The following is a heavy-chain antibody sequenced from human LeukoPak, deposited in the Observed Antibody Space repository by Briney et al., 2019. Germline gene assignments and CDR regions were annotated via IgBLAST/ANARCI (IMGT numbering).Heavy chain of an antibody. CDR1: GASISDAAYY. V-gene: IGHV4-31*03. D-gene: IGHD4-17*01. CDR3: AKDCPSAPVTSV. CDR2: IYYSGST. Sequence: SQTLSLTCTVSGASISDAAYYWSWIRQHPGEGLEWIGYIYYSGSTSYNPSLKSRVTISVDTSKNHFSLKLTSVTAADTAVYYCAKDCPSAPVTSVWGQGTLVTVSS. J-gene: IGHJ4*02.